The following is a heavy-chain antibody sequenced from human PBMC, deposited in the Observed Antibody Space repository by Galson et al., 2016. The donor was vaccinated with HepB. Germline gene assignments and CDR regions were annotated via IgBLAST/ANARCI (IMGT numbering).Heavy chain of an antibody. CDR1: GFTFSNAW. J-gene: IGHJ4*02. CDR2: IKSNIDDETT. Sequence: LRLSCAASGFTFSNAWLSWVRQAPGKGLEWVGHIKSNIDDETTDYAAPAKGRFTISRDDSKNTLYLQMNGLKIEDTAVYYCNTERWGGALYMSDYWGQGTLVTVSS. D-gene: IGHD1-14*01. V-gene: IGHV3-15*01. CDR3: NTERWGGALYMSDY.